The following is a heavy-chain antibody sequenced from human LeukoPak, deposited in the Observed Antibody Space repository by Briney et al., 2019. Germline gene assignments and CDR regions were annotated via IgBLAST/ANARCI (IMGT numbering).Heavy chain of an antibody. D-gene: IGHD1-20*01. CDR2: ISSSSSYI. CDR3: AGNGTVNGTFPNRHFYH. V-gene: IGHV3-21*01. J-gene: IGHJ4*02. CDR1: AFTFSSNS. Sequence: SGGSLRFSCAASAFTFSSNSMNWVRQAPGKGLEWVSSISSSSSYIYCADSVKGRFTISRANAKTSLYLQMNGLRAADTAVYHWAGNGTVNGTFPNRHFYHWGQGTLVTVSS.